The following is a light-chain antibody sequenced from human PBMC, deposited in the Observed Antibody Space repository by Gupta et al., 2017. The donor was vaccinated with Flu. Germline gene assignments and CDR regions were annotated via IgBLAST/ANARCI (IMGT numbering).Light chain of an antibody. V-gene: IGLV6-57*01. CDR1: SGNIASNY. CDR2: EDN. J-gene: IGLJ3*02. Sequence: TVTISCTRSSGNIASNYVQWYQKRQGSSPINGSEEDNQRPSGVTDRFAGSIDSSSNYASLHISGLKTEDEADDYCQSYDDRWGVFGGGTKLTVL. CDR3: QSYDDRWGV.